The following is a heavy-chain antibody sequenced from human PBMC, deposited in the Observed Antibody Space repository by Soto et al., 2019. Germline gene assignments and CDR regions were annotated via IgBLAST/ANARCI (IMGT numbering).Heavy chain of an antibody. Sequence: ASVKVSCKASGYTFTSYDINWVRQATGQGLEWMGWMNPNSGNTGYVQKFQGRVTMTRNTSISTAYMELSSLRSEDTAVYYCARVLNFYSAGAFDIWGQGTMVTVSS. V-gene: IGHV1-8*01. CDR3: ARVLNFYSAGAFDI. CDR2: MNPNSGNT. CDR1: GYTFTSYD. J-gene: IGHJ3*02. D-gene: IGHD3-3*01.